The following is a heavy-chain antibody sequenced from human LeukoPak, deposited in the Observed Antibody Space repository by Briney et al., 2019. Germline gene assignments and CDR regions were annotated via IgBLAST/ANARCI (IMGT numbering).Heavy chain of an antibody. D-gene: IGHD3-3*02. Sequence: PSETLSLTCTVSGGSISNGGYYWSWIRQHPGKGLEWIGYIYYNGRINYNPSLKSRIAISVDTSKNQFSLKLSSVTAADTAVYYCARRVGAFPTYYFDYWGQETRVTVSS. CDR2: IYYNGRI. J-gene: IGHJ4*02. CDR3: ARRVGAFPTYYFDY. V-gene: IGHV4-31*03. CDR1: GGSISNGGYY.